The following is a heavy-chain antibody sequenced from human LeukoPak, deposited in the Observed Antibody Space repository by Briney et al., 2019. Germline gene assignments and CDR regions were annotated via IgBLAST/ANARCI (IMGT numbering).Heavy chain of an antibody. D-gene: IGHD4-11*01. J-gene: IGHJ4*02. CDR1: GLTFSTSG. CDR3: AKVLGYSNYVSGY. Sequence: GGSLRLSCAASGLTFSTSGFHWVRQAPGKGLEWVSAISGSGGSTYYADSVKGRFTISRDNSKNTLYLQMNSLRAEGTAVYYCAKVLGYSNYVSGYWGQGTLVTVSS. V-gene: IGHV3-23*01. CDR2: ISGSGGST.